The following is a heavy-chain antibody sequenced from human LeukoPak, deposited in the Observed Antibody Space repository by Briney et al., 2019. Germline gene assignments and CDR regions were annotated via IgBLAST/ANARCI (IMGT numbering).Heavy chain of an antibody. CDR3: AKGDTTWELPHDY. D-gene: IGHD1-26*01. V-gene: IGHV3-30*04. CDR2: ISFDGNEK. Sequence: GGSLRLSCAASGFSFSDYAMHWVRQAPGKGLEWVAVISFDGNEKYSADSVKGRFTISRDNSKNTLYLQMNSLRAEDTAVYYCAKGDTTWELPHDYWGQGTLVTVSS. J-gene: IGHJ4*02. CDR1: GFSFSDYA.